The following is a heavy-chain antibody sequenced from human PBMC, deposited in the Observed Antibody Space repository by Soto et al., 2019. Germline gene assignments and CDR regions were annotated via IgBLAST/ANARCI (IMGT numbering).Heavy chain of an antibody. V-gene: IGHV4-30-4*01. CDR2: IYYSGST. Sequence: SETLSLTCTVSGGSISSGDYYWSWIRQPPGKGLEWIGYIYYSGSTYYNPSLKSRVTISVDTSKNQFSLKLSSVTAADTAVYYCARSVTMVRGVIYYYYYYGMDVWRQGTTVTGS. D-gene: IGHD3-10*01. CDR3: ARSVTMVRGVIYYYYYYGMDV. CDR1: GGSISSGDYY. J-gene: IGHJ6*02.